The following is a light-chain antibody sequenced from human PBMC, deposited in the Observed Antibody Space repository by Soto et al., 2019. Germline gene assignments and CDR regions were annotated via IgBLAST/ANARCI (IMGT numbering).Light chain of an antibody. CDR1: QSISTW. CDR2: DAS. J-gene: IGKJ2*01. V-gene: IGKV1-5*01. Sequence: DIEMTQSPSTLSASVGDRVTITCRASQSISTWLAWYQQKPGKAPRLLIYDASNLESDVPSRFSGSGSGTQFTLTISSLRPDDFATYYCQHCDSYPYTFGQGTNLEI. CDR3: QHCDSYPYT.